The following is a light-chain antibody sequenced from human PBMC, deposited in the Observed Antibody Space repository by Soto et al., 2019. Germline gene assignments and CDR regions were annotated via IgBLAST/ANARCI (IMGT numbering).Light chain of an antibody. Sequence: QSALTQPRSVSGSPGQSVTISCTGTSSDVGRYDFVSWYQQHPGKAPKLIIHDISQRPSGVPDRFSASKSGNTASLTISGLQAEDEADYYCCSYAGSYTLFGGGTQLTVL. V-gene: IGLV2-11*01. CDR1: SSDVGRYDF. CDR3: CSYAGSYTL. J-gene: IGLJ7*01. CDR2: DIS.